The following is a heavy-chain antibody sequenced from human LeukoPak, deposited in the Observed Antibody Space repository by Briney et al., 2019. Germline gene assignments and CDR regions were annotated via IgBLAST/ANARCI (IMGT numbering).Heavy chain of an antibody. CDR3: ANRGPGTGWSFDY. Sequence: SETLSLTCTVSGGSISSTGYFWGWIRQPPGKGLEWIGNVHHSGSTNYNPSLKSRVTISVDTSKNQISMVLRSVTAADTAVYYSANRGPGTGWSFDYWGQGTLITVSP. J-gene: IGHJ4*02. CDR1: GGSISSTGYF. D-gene: IGHD6-19*01. CDR2: VHHSGST. V-gene: IGHV4-39*01.